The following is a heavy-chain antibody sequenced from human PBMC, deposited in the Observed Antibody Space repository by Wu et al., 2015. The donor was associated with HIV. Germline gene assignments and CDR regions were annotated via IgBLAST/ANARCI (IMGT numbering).Heavy chain of an antibody. Sequence: QVQLVQSGAEVKKPGASLKVSCKASGYTFSAYDINWVRQAPGQGLEWVGWMNPNSGNTGYPQKFQGRVTMTRDTSISTAYMELSRLRSDDTAVYYCARDRSGSYSRYGMDVWGQGTTVTVSS. CDR1: GYTFSAYD. V-gene: IGHV1-8*01. J-gene: IGHJ6*02. D-gene: IGHD3-10*01. CDR3: ARDRSGSYSRYGMDV. CDR2: MNPNSGNT.